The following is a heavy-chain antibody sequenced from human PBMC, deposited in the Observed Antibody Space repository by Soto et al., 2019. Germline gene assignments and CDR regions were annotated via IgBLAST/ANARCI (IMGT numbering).Heavy chain of an antibody. D-gene: IGHD3-16*01. CDR2: ISWNSGRI. CDR3: TKARRWGGDGYNSYYHNAMDV. CDR1: GFTFDDYA. J-gene: IGHJ6*02. V-gene: IGHV3-9*01. Sequence: EMQLVESGGGLVQPGMSLRLSCAASGFTFDDYAMYWVRQVPGKGLEWVSGISWNSGRIGYADSVKGRFTISRDNAKNSLYLQMNSLRPEDTALYYCTKARRWGGDGYNSYYHNAMDVWGQGTTVTVSS.